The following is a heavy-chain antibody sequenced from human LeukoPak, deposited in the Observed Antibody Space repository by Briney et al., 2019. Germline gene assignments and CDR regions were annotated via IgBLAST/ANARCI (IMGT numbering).Heavy chain of an antibody. CDR3: AKPIAAAGSGFDY. CDR2: ISWNSGSI. D-gene: IGHD6-13*01. V-gene: IGHV3-9*01. J-gene: IGHJ4*02. Sequence: PGRSLRLSCAASGFTFDDYAMHWVRQAPGKGLEWVSGISWNSGSIGYADSVKGRFTISRDNAKNSLYLQMNSLRAEDTALYYCAKPIAAAGSGFDYWGQGTLVTVSS. CDR1: GFTFDDYA.